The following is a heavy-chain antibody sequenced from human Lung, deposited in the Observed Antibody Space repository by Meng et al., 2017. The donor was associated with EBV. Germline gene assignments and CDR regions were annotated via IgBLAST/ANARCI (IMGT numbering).Heavy chain of an antibody. CDR1: GYSISSDIW. D-gene: IGHD1-1*01. CDR3: GRDQGRQLINH. CDR2: VYHRGDT. J-gene: IGHJ4*02. Sequence: QVQLQESGPGLVKPSGTLVLTCTVSGYSISSDIWLSWVRQPPGKGLEWIGEVYHRGDTNYNPSLKSRVVISVDRSKNQFSLNLSSVTAADTAVYYCGRDQGRQLINHWGQGTLVTVSS. V-gene: IGHV4-4*02.